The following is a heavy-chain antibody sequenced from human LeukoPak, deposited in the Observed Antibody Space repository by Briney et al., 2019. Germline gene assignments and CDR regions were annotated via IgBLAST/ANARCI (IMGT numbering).Heavy chain of an antibody. V-gene: IGHV3-23*01. Sequence: GRSLRLSCAASGFTFSSYAMSWVRQAPGKGLEWVSAISGNGGNTYYADSVKGRFTISRDNSTNTLYLQMKSLRAEDTAVYYCAKEGCNGGSCYLPVDYWGQGTLVTVSS. J-gene: IGHJ4*02. CDR2: ISGNGGNT. D-gene: IGHD2-15*01. CDR1: GFTFSSYA. CDR3: AKEGCNGGSCYLPVDY.